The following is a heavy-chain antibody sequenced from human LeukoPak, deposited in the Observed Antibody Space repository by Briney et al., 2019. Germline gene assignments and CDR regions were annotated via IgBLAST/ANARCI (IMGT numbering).Heavy chain of an antibody. CDR2: ISYDGSNK. V-gene: IGHV3-30*18. CDR3: AKDGYCSSTNCYPAPY. J-gene: IGHJ4*02. Sequence: GGSLRLSCAASGFTFSSYGMHWVRQAPGKGLEWVAVISYDGSNKYYADSVKGRFTISRDNFKNTLYLQLNSLRAEDTAVYYCAKDGYCSSTNCYPAPYWGQGTLVTVSS. CDR1: GFTFSSYG. D-gene: IGHD2-2*03.